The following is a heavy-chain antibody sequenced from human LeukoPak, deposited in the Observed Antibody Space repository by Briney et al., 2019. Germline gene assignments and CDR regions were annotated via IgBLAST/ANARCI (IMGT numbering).Heavy chain of an antibody. Sequence: GGSLRLSCAASGFTLSTYWMTWVRQAPGEGLEWVANIKEDGSREYYVDSVKGRFTISRDNAKNSLYLQMDSLTAEDTAVYYCARDSPGYGAYVSWGQGTLVSVSS. V-gene: IGHV3-7*01. CDR1: GFTLSTYW. CDR2: IKEDGSRE. D-gene: IGHD5-12*01. CDR3: ARDSPGYGAYVS. J-gene: IGHJ1*01.